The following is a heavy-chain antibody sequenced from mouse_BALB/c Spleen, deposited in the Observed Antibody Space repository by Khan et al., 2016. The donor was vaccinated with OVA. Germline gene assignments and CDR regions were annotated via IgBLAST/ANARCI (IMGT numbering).Heavy chain of an antibody. Sequence: QVQLQQSGPELVKPGASLKVSCKASGYKFTDYIIGWVKQSTRQGLEWIGDIFPGSGTTYYNEKFKDKATLTADKSSNTAYMQLSSLTSEDSAVYFCARGGYSLFAYWGQGTLLTVSA. CDR1: GYKFTDYI. CDR3: ARGGYSLFAY. CDR2: IFPGSGTT. D-gene: IGHD2-14*01. J-gene: IGHJ3*01. V-gene: IGHV1-77*01.